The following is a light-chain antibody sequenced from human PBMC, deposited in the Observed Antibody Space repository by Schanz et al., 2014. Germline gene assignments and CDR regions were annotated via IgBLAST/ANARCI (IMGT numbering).Light chain of an antibody. Sequence: QSALIQPPSVSGSPGQSVTVSCTGTSSDVGGYNYVSWYQQHPGKAPKLMIYDVSNRPSGVSNRFSGSKSGNTASLTISGLQAEDEAYYYCSSYSTSSTLLFGGGTKLTVL. CDR1: SSDVGGYNY. V-gene: IGLV2-14*01. CDR2: DVS. J-gene: IGLJ2*01. CDR3: SSYSTSSTLL.